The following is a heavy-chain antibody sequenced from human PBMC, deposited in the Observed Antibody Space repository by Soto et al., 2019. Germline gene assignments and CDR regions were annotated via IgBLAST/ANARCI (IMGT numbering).Heavy chain of an antibody. CDR1: GFTFSSYA. D-gene: IGHD2-15*01. J-gene: IGHJ6*02. Sequence: GGSLRLSCAASGFTFSSYAMHWVRQAPGKGLEWVAVISYDGSNKYYADSVKGRFTISRDNSKNTLYLQMNSLRAEDTAVYYCARDLMEVAAAENYYYGMDVWGQGTTVTVSS. CDR2: ISYDGSNK. CDR3: ARDLMEVAAAENYYYGMDV. V-gene: IGHV3-30-3*01.